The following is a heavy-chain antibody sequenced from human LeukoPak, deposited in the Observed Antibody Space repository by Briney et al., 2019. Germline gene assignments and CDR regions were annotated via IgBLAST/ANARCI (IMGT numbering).Heavy chain of an antibody. V-gene: IGHV3-23*01. CDR2: ISGSGGGP. D-gene: IGHD3-10*01. J-gene: IGHJ4*02. CDR3: ARDRDGTGNYPLDY. Sequence: QPGGSLRLSCAASGFTFSKYDMSWVRQAPGKGLEWVSGISGSGGGPYYADSVKGRLTIFRDNSKNTLYLQMNSLRAEDTAVYYCARDRDGTGNYPLDYWGQGTLVIVSS. CDR1: GFTFSKYD.